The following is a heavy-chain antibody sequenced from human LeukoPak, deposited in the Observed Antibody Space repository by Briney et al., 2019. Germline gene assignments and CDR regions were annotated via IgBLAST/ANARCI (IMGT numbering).Heavy chain of an antibody. D-gene: IGHD6-13*01. V-gene: IGHV4-34*01. CDR2: INHSGST. CDR3: ARAGIVAANLDY. J-gene: IGHJ4*02. CDR1: GGSFSGYY. Sequence: SETLSLTCAVYGGSFSGYYWSWIRQPPGKGLEWIREINHSGSTNYNPSLKSRVTISVDTSKNQFSLKLSSVTAADTAVYYCARAGIVAANLDYWGQGTLVTVSS.